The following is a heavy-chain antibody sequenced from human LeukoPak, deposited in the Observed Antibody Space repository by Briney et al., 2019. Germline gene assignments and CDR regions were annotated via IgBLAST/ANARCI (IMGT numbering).Heavy chain of an antibody. CDR3: ARPDSYVQIGGFDI. V-gene: IGHV5-51*01. Sequence: GESLKISCKGSGYSFTSYWIGWVRQMPGKGPEWMGIIYPGDSETRYSPSFQGQVTLSADKSITTAYLQWSSLKASDTAMYYCARPDSYVQIGGFDIWGQGTMVTVSS. D-gene: IGHD5-18*01. J-gene: IGHJ3*02. CDR1: GYSFTSYW. CDR2: IYPGDSET.